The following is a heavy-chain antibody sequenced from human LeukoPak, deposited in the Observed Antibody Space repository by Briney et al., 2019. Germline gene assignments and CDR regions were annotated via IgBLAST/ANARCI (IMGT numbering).Heavy chain of an antibody. CDR3: ARNGRVRRVVKDLFEY. D-gene: IGHD3-10*01. J-gene: IGHJ4*02. V-gene: IGHV1-46*01. Sequence: ASVKVSCEASGYTFTSYYMHCVRQAPRQGLECVGVVNPSGGSTSYAQKFQGRVTMTRDMSTSTVYMELSSLRSEDTAVYYCARNGRVRRVVKDLFEYWGQGTLVAVSS. CDR1: GYTFTSYY. CDR2: VNPSGGST.